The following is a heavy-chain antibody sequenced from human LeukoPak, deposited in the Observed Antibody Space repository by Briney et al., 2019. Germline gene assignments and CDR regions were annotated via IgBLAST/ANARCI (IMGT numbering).Heavy chain of an antibody. J-gene: IGHJ4*02. D-gene: IGHD6-19*01. CDR3: AKAGTDDY. Sequence: PSETLSLTCTVSGGPITSSSYYWGWIRQPPGKGLEWIGSVYYSGSTYYNPSLKSRVTISVDTSKNQFSLKLSSVTAADTAVYYCAKAGTDDYWGQGTLVTVSS. CDR1: GGPITSSSYY. V-gene: IGHV4-39*01. CDR2: VYYSGST.